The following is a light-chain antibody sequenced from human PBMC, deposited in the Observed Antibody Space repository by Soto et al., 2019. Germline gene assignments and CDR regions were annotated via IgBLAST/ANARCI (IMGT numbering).Light chain of an antibody. V-gene: IGKV3-20*01. Sequence: EIVLTQSPGTLSVSPGERATLSCRASQSISSNYLAWYQQKPGQAPSLLIYGASSRATGIPDRFSGSGSGTDFTLTISRLEPEDSAIYYCQQYLSWTFGQGTKVKIK. CDR1: QSISSNY. J-gene: IGKJ1*01. CDR3: QQYLSWT. CDR2: GAS.